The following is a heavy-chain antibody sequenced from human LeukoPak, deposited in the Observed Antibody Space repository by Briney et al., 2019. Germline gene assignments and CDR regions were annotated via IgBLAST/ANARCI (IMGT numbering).Heavy chain of an antibody. CDR3: ARVLREVVTASYYFDY. V-gene: IGHV4-4*02. D-gene: IGHD2-21*02. CDR1: GGSISSSNW. J-gene: IGHJ4*02. Sequence: SGTLSLTCAVSGGSISSSNWWSWVRQPPGKGLEWIGEIYHSGSTNYNPSLKSRVTISVDKSKNQFSLKLSSVTAADTAVYYCARVLREVVTASYYFDYWAREPWSPSPQ. CDR2: IYHSGST.